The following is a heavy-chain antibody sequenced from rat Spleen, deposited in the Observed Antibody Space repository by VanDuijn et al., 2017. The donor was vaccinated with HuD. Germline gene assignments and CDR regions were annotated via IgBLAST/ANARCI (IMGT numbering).Heavy chain of an antibody. D-gene: IGHD1-2*01. J-gene: IGHJ2*01. CDR2: IWGNGNT. CDR3: ARSSFYSSFDY. Sequence: QVQLKESGPGLVQPSQTPSLPCPVSGFSLSNYGVIWVSQPPGKGLDWMGVIWGNGNTNYNSDLKSRLSISRDTSKSQVFLKMNNLQTEDTAMYFCARSSFYSSFDYWGQGVMVTVSS. V-gene: IGHV2S61*01. CDR1: GFSLSNYG.